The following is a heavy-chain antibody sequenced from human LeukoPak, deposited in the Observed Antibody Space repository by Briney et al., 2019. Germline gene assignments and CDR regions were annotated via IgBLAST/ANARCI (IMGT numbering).Heavy chain of an antibody. CDR2: ISSSGSTI. Sequence: PGGSLRLSCAASGFTFSSYEMNWVRQAPGKGLEWVSYISSSGSTIYYADSVKGRFTISRDNAKNSLYLQMNSLRAEDTAVYYCARVSRYFDLYYFDYWGQGTLVTVSS. CDR3: ARVSRYFDLYYFDY. CDR1: GFTFSSYE. V-gene: IGHV3-48*03. D-gene: IGHD3-9*01. J-gene: IGHJ4*02.